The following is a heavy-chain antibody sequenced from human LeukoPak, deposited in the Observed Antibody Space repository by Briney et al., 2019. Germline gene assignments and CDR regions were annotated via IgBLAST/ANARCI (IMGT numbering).Heavy chain of an antibody. CDR1: GGSISSYY. CDR3: ARSEVDFWSGFLDY. CDR2: IYTSGST. V-gene: IGHV4-4*07. J-gene: IGHJ4*02. Sequence: IPSETLSLTCTVSGGSISSYYWSWIRQPAGKGLEWIGRIYTSGSTNYNPSLKSRVTMSVDTSKNQFSLKLSSVTAADTAVYYCARSEVDFWSGFLDYWGQGTLVTVSS. D-gene: IGHD3-3*01.